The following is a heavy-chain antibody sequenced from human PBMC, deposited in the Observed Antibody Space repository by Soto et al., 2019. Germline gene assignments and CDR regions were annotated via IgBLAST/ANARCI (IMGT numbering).Heavy chain of an antibody. CDR3: AKGASTTVFAFNDY. V-gene: IGHV3-9*01. CDR1: GFTFDDYA. D-gene: IGHD4-17*01. CDR2: ISWNSGNL. J-gene: IGHJ4*02. Sequence: EVQLVESGGGLVQPGRSLRLSCAASGFTFDDYAMHWVRQGPGKGLEWVSSISWNSGNLGYADSVKGRFTISRDNAKNSLYLQMNSLRGEDKALYYCAKGASTTVFAFNDYLGQGTLVTVSS.